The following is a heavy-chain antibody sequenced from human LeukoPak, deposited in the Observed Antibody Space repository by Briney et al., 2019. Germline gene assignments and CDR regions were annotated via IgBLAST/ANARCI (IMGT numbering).Heavy chain of an antibody. CDR3: TTGRRYQLYDY. Sequence: ASVKVSRKVFGNTLTELSMHWVRQAPGKGLESMGGFAPEDGEAIYVQQFQGRLTMTEDTSTDTAYMELSSLTSEDTAVYYCTTGRRYQLYDYWGQGTLVTVSS. CDR1: GNTLTELS. D-gene: IGHD1-1*01. J-gene: IGHJ4*02. CDR2: FAPEDGEA. V-gene: IGHV1-24*01.